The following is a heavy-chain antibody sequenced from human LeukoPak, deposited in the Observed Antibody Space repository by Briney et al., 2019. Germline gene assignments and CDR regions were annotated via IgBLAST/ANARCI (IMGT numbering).Heavy chain of an antibody. D-gene: IGHD3-16*01. CDR2: INHNGNVN. CDR3: ARGGGLDV. Sequence: PGGSLRRSCAASGCTCSSYWMNWARQAPGKGLEWVASINHNGNVNYYVDSVKGRFTISRDNAKNSLYLQMSNLRAEDTAVYFCARGGGLDVWGQGATVTVSS. J-gene: IGHJ6*02. V-gene: IGHV3-7*03. CDR1: GCTCSSYW.